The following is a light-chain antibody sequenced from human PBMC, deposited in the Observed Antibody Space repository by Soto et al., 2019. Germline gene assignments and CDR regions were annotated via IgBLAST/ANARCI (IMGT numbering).Light chain of an antibody. CDR1: RGISNY. V-gene: IGKV1-27*01. CDR3: QQYNSGPET. Sequence: DIQMTQSPSSLSASVGERVTITCGASRGISNYLAWYQQKPGKVPKLLIYAASTLRSGVPSRFSGSGSGTDFTLTISSLQPEDVATHYCQQYNSGPETFGQGTKVEIK. CDR2: AAS. J-gene: IGKJ1*01.